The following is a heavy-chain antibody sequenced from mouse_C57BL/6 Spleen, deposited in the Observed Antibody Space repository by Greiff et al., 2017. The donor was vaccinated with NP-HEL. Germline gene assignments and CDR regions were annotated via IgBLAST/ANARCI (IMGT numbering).Heavy chain of an antibody. CDR2: ISDGGSYT. V-gene: IGHV5-4*01. Sequence: EVKLVESGGGLVKPGGSLKLSCAASGFTFSSYAMSWVRQTPEKRLEWVATISDGGSYTYYPDNVKGRFTISRDNAKNNLYLQMSHLKSEDTAMYYCARDLDCGSSYVFDYWGQGTTLTVSS. CDR1: GFTFSSYA. D-gene: IGHD1-1*01. CDR3: ARDLDCGSSYVFDY. J-gene: IGHJ2*01.